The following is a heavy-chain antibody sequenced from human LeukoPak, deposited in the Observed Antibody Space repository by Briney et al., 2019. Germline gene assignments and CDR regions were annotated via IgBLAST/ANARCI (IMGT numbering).Heavy chain of an antibody. V-gene: IGHV3-7*01. Sequence: GRSLRLSCTASGFTFSSYWMSWVRQAPGKGLEWVANIKQDESEKFYVDSVKGRFTISRDNAKNSLYLQMNSLRAEDTAVYYCARDPGIPAAGTVGYFDYWGQGTLVTVSS. D-gene: IGHD6-13*01. J-gene: IGHJ4*02. CDR2: IKQDESEK. CDR1: GFTFSSYW. CDR3: ARDPGIPAAGTVGYFDY.